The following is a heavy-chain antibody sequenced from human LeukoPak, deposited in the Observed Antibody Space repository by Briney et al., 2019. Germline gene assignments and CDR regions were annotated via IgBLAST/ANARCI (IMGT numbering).Heavy chain of an antibody. CDR3: SRRQPAARYFDY. Sequence: PSETLSLTCTVSGGSISSSSYYWTRIRQPPGKGLEWIGGINPSGSTNYNPSLKSRVTLSVDTSMNHFSLKLSSVTAADTAVYYCSRRQPAARYFDYWGQGTLVTVSS. J-gene: IGHJ4*02. CDR1: GGSISSSSYY. D-gene: IGHD6-6*01. V-gene: IGHV4-39*02. CDR2: INPSGST.